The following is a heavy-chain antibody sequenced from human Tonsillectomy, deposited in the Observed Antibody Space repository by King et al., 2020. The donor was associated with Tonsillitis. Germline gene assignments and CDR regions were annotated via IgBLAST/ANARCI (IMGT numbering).Heavy chain of an antibody. CDR1: GGSINNGNYY. CDR2: IFSSGSA. D-gene: IGHD4-17*01. CDR3: ARTSLSDYGDYRDFDY. V-gene: IGHV4-61*02. J-gene: IGHJ4*02. Sequence: VQLQESGPGLVKPSQTLSLTCTVSGGSINNGNYYWSWIRQPAGTGLEWIGRIFSSGSAKYKPTRKSRVPMSVDTSKNQFSLKLSSVTGADTAGYYCARTSLSDYGDYRDFDYWGQGTLVTVSS.